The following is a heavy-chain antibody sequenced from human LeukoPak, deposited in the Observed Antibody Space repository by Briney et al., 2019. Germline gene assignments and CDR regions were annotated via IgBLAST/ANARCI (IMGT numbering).Heavy chain of an antibody. CDR1: GGPLSGYY. Sequence: KASETLSPTCTVSGGPLSGYYWSWIPQPPRQGLEWSGYIYYSGSTNYNPSLKSRVTISVDTSKNQFSLKLSSVTAADTAVYYCARGCSAGTPHNWFDPWGQGTLVTVSS. D-gene: IGHD6-13*01. J-gene: IGHJ5*02. CDR3: ARGCSAGTPHNWFDP. CDR2: IYYSGST. V-gene: IGHV4-59*01.